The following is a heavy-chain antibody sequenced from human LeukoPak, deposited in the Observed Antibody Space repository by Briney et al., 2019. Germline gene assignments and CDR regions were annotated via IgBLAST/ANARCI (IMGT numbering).Heavy chain of an antibody. J-gene: IGHJ3*02. D-gene: IGHD3-22*01. V-gene: IGHV3-7*03. Sequence: GGSLRLSSAASGFTFSNYWMSWVRQAPGKGLGWVANINQDGSEKYYVDSVKGRFTISRDNAKNSLYLQMNSLRAEDTALYYCARDSDRHAFDIWGQGTMVTVS. CDR1: GFTFSNYW. CDR3: ARDSDRHAFDI. CDR2: INQDGSEK.